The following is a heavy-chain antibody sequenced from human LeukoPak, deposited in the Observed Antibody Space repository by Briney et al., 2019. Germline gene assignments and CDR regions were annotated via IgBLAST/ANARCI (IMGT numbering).Heavy chain of an antibody. D-gene: IGHD1-14*01. J-gene: IGHJ4*02. V-gene: IGHV3-7*05. CDR2: IKQDGSQV. CDR1: AFTFSTYW. CDR3: ARLGPRQVYDY. Sequence: AGGSLRLSCAASAFTFSTYWMSWVRQAPGKGLQWVANIKQDGSQVYYVDSVKGRFTISRDNAKNSLYLQMNSLRSEDTAVYYCARLGPRQVYDYWGQGTLVTVSS.